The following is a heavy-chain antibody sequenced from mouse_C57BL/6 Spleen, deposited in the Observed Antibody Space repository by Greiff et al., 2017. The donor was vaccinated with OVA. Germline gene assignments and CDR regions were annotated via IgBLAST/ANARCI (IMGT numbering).Heavy chain of an antibody. CDR1: GYTFTSYW. V-gene: IGHV1-61*01. CDR2: IYPSDSET. Sequence: QVQLQQPGAELVRPGSSVKLSCKASGYTFTSYWMDWVKQRPGQGLEWIGNIYPSDSETHYNQKFKDKATLTVDKSSSTAYMQLSSLTSEDSAVYYCATNWDVGAWLAYWGQVTLVTVSA. D-gene: IGHD4-1*02. CDR3: ATNWDVGAWLAY. J-gene: IGHJ3*01.